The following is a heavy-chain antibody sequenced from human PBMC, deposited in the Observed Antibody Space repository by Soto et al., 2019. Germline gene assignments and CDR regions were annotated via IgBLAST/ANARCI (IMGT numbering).Heavy chain of an antibody. CDR2: IYWNDDK. CDR3: AHTGYSSGWYDY. J-gene: IGHJ4*02. D-gene: IGHD6-19*01. V-gene: IGHV2-5*01. CDR1: GFSLSTSGVE. Sequence: SGPTLVNPTQTLTLTCAFSGFSLSTSGVEVGWIRQPPGKALEWLALIYWNDDKCYSPSLKSRLTITKDTSKNQVVLTMTNMGPVHTATYYCAHTGYSSGWYDYWGQGTLVTVSS.